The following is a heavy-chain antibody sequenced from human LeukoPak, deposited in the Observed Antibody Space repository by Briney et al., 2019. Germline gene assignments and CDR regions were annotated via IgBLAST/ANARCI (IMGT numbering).Heavy chain of an antibody. V-gene: IGHV4-4*02. CDR2: IYHSGTT. J-gene: IGHJ4*02. D-gene: IGHD6-19*01. CDR3: ARVPGGSSGWYADY. Sequence: PSGTLSLTCAVSGGSITSVTWWSWVRPPPGKGLEWIGEIYHSGTTNYNPSLKSRVTISVDKSKKQFSLKLSSVTAADTAVYYCARVPGGSSGWYADYWGQGTLVTVSS. CDR1: GGSITSVTW.